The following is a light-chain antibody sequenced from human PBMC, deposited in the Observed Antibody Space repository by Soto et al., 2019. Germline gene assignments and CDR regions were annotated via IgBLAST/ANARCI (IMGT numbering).Light chain of an antibody. CDR2: DDS. CDR1: NLGDRS. J-gene: IGLJ2*01. CDR3: QVWDTDTDRGV. Sequence: SYELTQPPSVSVAPGQTARITCGGHNLGDRSVHWYQQKPGQSPVLVLYDDSDRPSGISERFSGSSSGNTATLTLSRVEAGDEADFYCQVWDTDTDRGVFGGGTKVTVL. V-gene: IGLV3-21*02.